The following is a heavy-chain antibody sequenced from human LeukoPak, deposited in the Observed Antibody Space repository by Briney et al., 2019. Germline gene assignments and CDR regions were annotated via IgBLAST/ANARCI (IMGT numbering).Heavy chain of an antibody. J-gene: IGHJ5*02. Sequence: GGALRLCSPTDRLTFSSSEMQWLGHPVGKDQEWVSGIGTVGDIYYLGSVKGRFTVSREDAKNSLYLQMNSLRAGDTAVYYCVRGASNGFDPWGQGTLVTVSS. CDR1: RLTFSSSE. CDR3: VRGASNGFDP. V-gene: IGHV3-13*01. CDR2: IGTVGDI.